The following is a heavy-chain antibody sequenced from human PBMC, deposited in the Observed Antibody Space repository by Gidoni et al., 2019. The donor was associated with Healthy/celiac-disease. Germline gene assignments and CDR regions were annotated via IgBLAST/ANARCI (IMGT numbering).Heavy chain of an antibody. CDR1: GGSISSSSYY. Sequence: QLQLQESGPGLVTPSETLSLTCTVSGGSISSSSYYWGWIRQPPGKGLEWIGSIYYSGSTYYNPSLKSRVTISVDTSKNQFSLKLSSVTAADTAVYYCARQRRITGTTPGRFDPWGQGTLVTVSS. CDR2: IYYSGST. J-gene: IGHJ5*02. D-gene: IGHD1-7*01. V-gene: IGHV4-39*01. CDR3: ARQRRITGTTPGRFDP.